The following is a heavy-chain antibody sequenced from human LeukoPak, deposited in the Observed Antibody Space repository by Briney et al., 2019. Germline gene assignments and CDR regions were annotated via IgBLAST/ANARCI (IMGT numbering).Heavy chain of an antibody. Sequence: SETLSLTCAVYGGSFSGYYWSWIRQPPGKGLEWIGEINHSGSTNYNPSLKSRVTISVDTSKNQFSLKLSSVTAADTAVYYCARPRIVGATTVWFDPWGQGTLVTVSS. CDR1: GGSFSGYY. J-gene: IGHJ5*02. V-gene: IGHV4-34*01. CDR3: ARPRIVGATTVWFDP. D-gene: IGHD1-26*01. CDR2: INHSGST.